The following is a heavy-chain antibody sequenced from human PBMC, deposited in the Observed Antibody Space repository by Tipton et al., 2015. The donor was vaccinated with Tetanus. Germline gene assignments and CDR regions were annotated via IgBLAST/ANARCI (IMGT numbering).Heavy chain of an antibody. CDR1: GFTFSSYA. CDR3: AKVIGGDYYYYGMDV. V-gene: IGHV3-23*01. D-gene: IGHD2-21*01. CDR2: ISGSGGST. Sequence: SLRLSCAASGFTFSSYAMSWVRQAPGKGLEWVSAISGSGGSTYYADSVKGRFTISRDNSKNTLYLQMNSLRAEDTAVYYCAKVIGGDYYYYGMDVWGQGTTVTVSS. J-gene: IGHJ6*02.